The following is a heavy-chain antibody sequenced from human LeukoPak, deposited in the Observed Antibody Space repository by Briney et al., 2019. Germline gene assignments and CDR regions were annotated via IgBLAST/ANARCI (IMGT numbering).Heavy chain of an antibody. CDR2: IYTSGST. Sequence: PSETLSLTCTVSGGSISSYYWSWIRQPAGKGLEWIGRIYTSGSTNYNPSLKSRVTMSVDTSKNQFSLKLSSVTAADTAVYYCARDPGWEGPSPYYYYMDVWGKGTTVTVSS. D-gene: IGHD1-26*01. CDR3: ARDPGWEGPSPYYYYMDV. CDR1: GGSISSYY. V-gene: IGHV4-4*07. J-gene: IGHJ6*03.